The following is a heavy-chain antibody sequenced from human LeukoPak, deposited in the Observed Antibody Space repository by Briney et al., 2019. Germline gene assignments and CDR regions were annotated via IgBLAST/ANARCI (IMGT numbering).Heavy chain of an antibody. CDR3: ARGYCSSNSCYGADAFDI. Sequence: ASVKVSCKASRYTFTTYYMHWVRQAPGQGLEWMGLINPSGGSTSYAQKFQGRVTMTRDTSTSTVYMELSSLRSEDTAVYYCARGYCSSNSCYGADAFDIWGQGTMVTVSS. D-gene: IGHD2-2*01. J-gene: IGHJ3*02. CDR1: RYTFTTYY. CDR2: INPSGGST. V-gene: IGHV1-46*01.